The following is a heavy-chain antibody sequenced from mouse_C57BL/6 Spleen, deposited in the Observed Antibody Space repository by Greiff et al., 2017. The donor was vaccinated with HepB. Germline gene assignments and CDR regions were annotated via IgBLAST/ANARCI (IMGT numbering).Heavy chain of an antibody. D-gene: IGHD2-4*01. CDR2: ISDGGSYT. CDR3: ASDGDYYDYDYFDY. CDR1: GFTFSSYA. Sequence: EVQLVESGGGLVKPGGSLKLSCAASGFTFSSYAMSWVRQTPEKRLEWVATISDGGSYTYYPDNVKGRFTISRDNAKNNLYLHMSHLKSEDTAMYYCASDGDYYDYDYFDYWGQGTTLTVSS. J-gene: IGHJ2*01. V-gene: IGHV5-4*01.